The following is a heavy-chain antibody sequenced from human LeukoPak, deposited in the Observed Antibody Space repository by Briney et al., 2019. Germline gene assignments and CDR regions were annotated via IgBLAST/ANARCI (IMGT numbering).Heavy chain of an antibody. CDR1: GYTITSYD. J-gene: IGHJ6*02. V-gene: IGHV1-8*01. Sequence: ASVKVSCKASGYTITSYDINWVRQATGQGLEWMGWMNPNSGNTGYAQKFQGRVTMTRNTSISTAYMELSSLRSEDTAVYYCARGSRPPLHITMVRGNYYYYGMDVWGQGTTVTVSS. CDR3: ARGSRPPLHITMVRGNYYYYGMDV. D-gene: IGHD3-10*01. CDR2: MNPNSGNT.